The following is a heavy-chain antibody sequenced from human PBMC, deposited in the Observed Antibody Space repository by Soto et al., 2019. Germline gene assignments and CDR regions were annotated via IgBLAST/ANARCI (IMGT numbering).Heavy chain of an antibody. V-gene: IGHV1-18*01. CDR1: GYPFISYG. J-gene: IGHJ4*01. Sequence: QVQLVQSGAERRKPGASVKVSCKASGYPFISYGFSWVRQAPGQGLEWLGXISAYNGDTKYXQKFXGRITMTTDXXXXXXXXXXXXXXXXXXXXXXXXXXXXXXXXXXXXXXWGXXTLXXVSS. CDR3: XXXXXXXXXXXXXXX. CDR2: ISAYNGDT.